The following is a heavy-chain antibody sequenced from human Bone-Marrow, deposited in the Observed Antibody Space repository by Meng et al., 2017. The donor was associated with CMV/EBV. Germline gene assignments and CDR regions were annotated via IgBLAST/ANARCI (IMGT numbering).Heavy chain of an antibody. Sequence: GGSLRLSCAASGLIFSTYWMHWVRQAPGKGLVWVSRINSDGSSISYADFVKGRFTISRDNARNTVFLQLNSVTADDTALYYCARDDFTTSSYDLWGQGTLVTVSS. CDR1: GLIFSTYW. J-gene: IGHJ4*02. V-gene: IGHV3-74*01. D-gene: IGHD3-16*01. CDR2: INSDGSSI. CDR3: ARDDFTTSSYDL.